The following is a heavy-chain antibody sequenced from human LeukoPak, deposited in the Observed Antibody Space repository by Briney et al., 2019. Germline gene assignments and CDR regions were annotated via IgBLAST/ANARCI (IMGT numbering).Heavy chain of an antibody. J-gene: IGHJ4*02. CDR1: GFTFSNYD. D-gene: IGHD3-9*01. Sequence: GGSLRLSCAASGFTFSNYDMHWVRQATGKGLEWVSGIGTAGDIYYPGSVKGRFTISRDNAKNSLYLQMNSLRAEDTAVYYCARDYDILTGYMGFDYWGQGTLVTVSS. V-gene: IGHV3-13*01. CDR2: IGTAGDI. CDR3: ARDYDILTGYMGFDY.